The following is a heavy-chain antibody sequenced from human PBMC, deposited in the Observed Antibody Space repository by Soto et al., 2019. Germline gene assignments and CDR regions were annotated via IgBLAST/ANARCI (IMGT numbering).Heavy chain of an antibody. D-gene: IGHD3-22*01. J-gene: IGHJ4*02. CDR3: AKGHYYDNFGNWVANQAFHX. CDR1: GFTFTNYA. V-gene: IGHV3-23*01. CDR2: IGCGGTGT. Sequence: PGGSLRLSFAASGFTFTNYALHWVRQAPGKGLEWVGSIGCGGTGTYSADAVKVRVTISSDKSSNKVYLQMSSLRAEDTAVYYCAKGHYYDNFGNWVANQAFHXWGQGNLVPVSX.